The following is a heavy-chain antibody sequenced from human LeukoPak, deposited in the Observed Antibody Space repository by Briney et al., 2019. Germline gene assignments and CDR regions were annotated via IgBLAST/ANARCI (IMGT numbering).Heavy chain of an antibody. CDR3: ARSTGLRHYDILTGYPPVGMDV. V-gene: IGHV1-3*01. Sequence: ASVKVSCKASGYTFTSYAMHWVRQAPGQRLEWMGWIKAGNGNTKYSQKFQGRVTITRDTSASTAYMELSSLRSEDTAVYYCARSTGLRHYDILTGYPPVGMDVWGQGTTVTVSS. CDR1: GYTFTSYA. D-gene: IGHD3-9*01. CDR2: IKAGNGNT. J-gene: IGHJ6*02.